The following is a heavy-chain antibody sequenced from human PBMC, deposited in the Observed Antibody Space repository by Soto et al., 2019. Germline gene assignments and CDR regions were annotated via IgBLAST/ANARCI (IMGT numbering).Heavy chain of an antibody. CDR3: ASIAAPGTTHFDF. Sequence: SETLSLTCTVSGGSLGSSSYYWGWIRQSPGKGLEWIGNIYYSGNTFYNPSLKSRVTTSVDTSKNQIYLHLSAVTAADTAIFYCASIAAPGTTHFDFWGQGTLVTAPQ. V-gene: IGHV4-39*01. CDR2: IYYSGNT. CDR1: GGSLGSSSYY. J-gene: IGHJ4*02. D-gene: IGHD6-13*01.